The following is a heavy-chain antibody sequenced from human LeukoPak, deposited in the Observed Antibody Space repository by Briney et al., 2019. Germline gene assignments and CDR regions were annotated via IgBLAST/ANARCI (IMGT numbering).Heavy chain of an antibody. CDR1: GFTFSNTW. J-gene: IGHJ4*02. Sequence: GGSLRLSCAASGFTFSNTWIYWVRQGREKGLVWVSRIYNDETSATYADSVKGRFTISRDNAKNTLYLQMDSLRVDDTAVYYCARGAPIDYWGQGTLVTVSS. CDR3: ARGAPIDY. V-gene: IGHV3-74*01. CDR2: IYNDETSA.